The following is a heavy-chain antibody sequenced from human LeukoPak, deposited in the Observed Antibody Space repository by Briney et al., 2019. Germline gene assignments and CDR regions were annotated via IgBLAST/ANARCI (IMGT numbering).Heavy chain of an antibody. J-gene: IGHJ1*01. CDR2: IKTDGSEK. D-gene: IGHD3-22*01. CDR1: GFTFSNYW. Sequence: HPGGSLRLSCEGSGFTFSNYWMGWVRQAPGKGLQWVANIKTDGSEKYYVDSVKGRFTISRDNAKNSLYLQMISLRAEDTAVYYCATYSSLNRREFQYWGQGTLLTVSS. V-gene: IGHV3-7*01. CDR3: ATYSSLNRREFQY.